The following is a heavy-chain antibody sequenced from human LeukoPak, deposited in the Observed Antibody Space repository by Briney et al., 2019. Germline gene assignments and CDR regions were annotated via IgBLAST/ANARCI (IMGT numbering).Heavy chain of an antibody. V-gene: IGHV3-11*06. J-gene: IGHJ6*03. CDR1: GFIFSDYY. CDR2: ISSSSSYI. Sequence: GGSLRLSCAASGFIFSDYYMTWIRQAPGKGLEWVSSISSSSSYIYYADSVKGRFTISRDNAKNSLYLQMNSLRAEDTAVYYCARVTILNYYMDVWGKGTTVTVSS. D-gene: IGHD3-3*01. CDR3: ARVTILNYYMDV.